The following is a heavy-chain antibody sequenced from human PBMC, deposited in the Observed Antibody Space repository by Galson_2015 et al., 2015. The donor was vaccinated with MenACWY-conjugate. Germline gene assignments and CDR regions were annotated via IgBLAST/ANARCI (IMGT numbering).Heavy chain of an antibody. CDR2: IYSDGST. CDR3: VSSRGRGLGDY. V-gene: IGHV3-53*01. CDR1: GFTVSTNY. Sequence: SLRLSCAASGFTVSTNYMSWVRQAPGKGLEWVSVIYSDGSTYYADSVKGRFTISRDDSKNTLYLLLNSLRAEDTALYYCVSSRGRGLGDYWGQGTLVTVSS. D-gene: IGHD3-10*01. J-gene: IGHJ4*02.